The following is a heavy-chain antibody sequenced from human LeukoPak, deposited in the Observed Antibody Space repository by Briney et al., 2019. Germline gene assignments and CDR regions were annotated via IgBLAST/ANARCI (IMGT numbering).Heavy chain of an antibody. CDR2: ISYSGYT. Sequence: SETLSLTCTVSGDSISSYYWTWIRQPPGKGLEWIGFISYSGYTNYNPSLKSRVTISVDTSKNQFSLKLSSVTAADTAVYYCARDRSYGHFDYWGQGALVTVSS. CDR3: ARDRSYGHFDY. J-gene: IGHJ4*02. CDR1: GDSISSYY. V-gene: IGHV4-59*01. D-gene: IGHD5-18*01.